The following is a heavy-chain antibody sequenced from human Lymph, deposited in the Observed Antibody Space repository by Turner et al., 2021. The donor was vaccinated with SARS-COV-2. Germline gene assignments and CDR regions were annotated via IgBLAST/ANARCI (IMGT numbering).Heavy chain of an antibody. CDR3: AKVRSIFGVVIGGMDV. D-gene: IGHD3-3*01. CDR2: ISYDGSNK. CDR1: GFTFGSYG. Sequence: QVQRAESGGGVVQPGRSLRHRCAASGFTFGSYGMHWVRQAPGKGLEWVAVISYDGSNKYYADSVKSRFTISRDNTKKTLYLQMNSLRAEDTAVYYCAKVRSIFGVVIGGMDVWGQGTTVTVSS. J-gene: IGHJ6*02. V-gene: IGHV3-30*18.